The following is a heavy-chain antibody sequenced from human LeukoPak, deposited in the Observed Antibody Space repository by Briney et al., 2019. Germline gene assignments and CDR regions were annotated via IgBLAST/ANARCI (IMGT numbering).Heavy chain of an antibody. Sequence: PSETLSLTCAVYGGSFSGYYWSWIRQPPGKGLEWIGEINHSGSTNYNPSLKSRVTISVDTSKNQFSLKLSSVTAADTAVYYCARWMVRGVTNYYYYGMDVWGEGNTVTVSS. J-gene: IGHJ6*04. CDR1: GGSFSGYY. V-gene: IGHV4-34*01. D-gene: IGHD3-10*01. CDR2: INHSGST. CDR3: ARWMVRGVTNYYYYGMDV.